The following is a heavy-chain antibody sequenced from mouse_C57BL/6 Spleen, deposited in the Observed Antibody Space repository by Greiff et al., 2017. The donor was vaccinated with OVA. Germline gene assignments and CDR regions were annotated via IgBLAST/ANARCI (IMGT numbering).Heavy chain of an antibody. D-gene: IGHD3-2*02. CDR2: ISSGGSYT. CDR3: ARDSSGYGAMDY. Sequence: EVKLMESGGDLVKPGGSLKLSCAASGFTFSSYGMSWVRQTPDKRLEWVATISSGGSYTYYPDSVKGRFTISRDNAKNTLYLQMSSLKSEDTAMYYCARDSSGYGAMDYWGQGTSVTVSS. CDR1: GFTFSSYG. V-gene: IGHV5-6*01. J-gene: IGHJ4*01.